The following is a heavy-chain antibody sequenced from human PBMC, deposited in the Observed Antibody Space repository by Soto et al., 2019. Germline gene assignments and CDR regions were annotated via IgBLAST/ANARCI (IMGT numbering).Heavy chain of an antibody. CDR1: GGSISSSSYY. CDR3: ARDLGYSSSSGNAFDI. J-gene: IGHJ3*02. V-gene: IGHV4-39*07. CDR2: IYYSGST. Sequence: ASETLSLTCTVSGGSISSSSYYWGWIRQPPGKGLEWIGSIYYSGSTYYNPSLKSRVTISVDTSKNQFSLKLSSVTAADTAVYYCARDLGYSSSSGNAFDIWGQGTMVTVSS. D-gene: IGHD6-6*01.